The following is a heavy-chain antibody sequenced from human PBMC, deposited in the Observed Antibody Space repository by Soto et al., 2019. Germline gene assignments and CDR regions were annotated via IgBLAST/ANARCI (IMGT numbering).Heavy chain of an antibody. CDR2: ISSSSSTI. CDR3: ARDYVGAYCSSTSCYSDYYYGMDV. D-gene: IGHD2-2*01. CDR1: GFTFSSYS. J-gene: IGHJ6*02. V-gene: IGHV3-48*01. Sequence: GGSLILSCAASGFTFSSYSMNWVRQAPGKGLEWVSYISSSSSTIYYADSVKGRFTISRDNAKNSLYLQMNSLRAEDTAVYYCARDYVGAYCSSTSCYSDYYYGMDVWGQGTTVTVSS.